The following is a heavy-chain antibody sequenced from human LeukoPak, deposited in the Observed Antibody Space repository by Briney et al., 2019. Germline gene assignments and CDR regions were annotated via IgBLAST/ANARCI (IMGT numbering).Heavy chain of an antibody. V-gene: IGHV4-59*12. J-gene: IGHJ4*02. CDR2: IYYSGST. Sequence: SETLSLTCTVSGGSISSYYWSWIRQPPGKGLEWIGYIYYSGSTNYNPSLKSRVTISVDTSKNQFSLKLSSVTAADTAVYYCARRSSRIAAAEPHYFDYWGQGTLVTVSS. D-gene: IGHD6-13*01. CDR1: GGSISSYY. CDR3: ARRSSRIAAAEPHYFDY.